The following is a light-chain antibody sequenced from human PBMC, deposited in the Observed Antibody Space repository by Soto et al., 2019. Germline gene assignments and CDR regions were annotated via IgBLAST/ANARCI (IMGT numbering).Light chain of an antibody. V-gene: IGLV2-14*01. Sequence: QSALTQPASVSGPPGQSITISCTGTSSDVGAYNYVSWYQQHPGKAPKLMIYEVSNRPSGVSNRFSGSKSGNTASLTISGLQAEDEADYYSSSYIISSTLVFGTGTKVTVL. J-gene: IGLJ1*01. CDR2: EVS. CDR1: SSDVGAYNY. CDR3: SSYIISSTLV.